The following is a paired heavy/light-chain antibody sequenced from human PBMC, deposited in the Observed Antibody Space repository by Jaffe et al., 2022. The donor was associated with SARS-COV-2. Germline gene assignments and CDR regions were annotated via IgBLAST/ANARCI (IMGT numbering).Light chain of an antibody. J-gene: IGKJ4*01. CDR3: QQYGNSPALT. CDR1: QSVSGDY. Sequence: EIVLTQSPGTLSLSPGKRVTLSCRASQSVSGDYLAWYQQKPGQAPRLLIYGASSRATGIPDRFSGRGSGTDFTLTISRLEPEDFAVYYCQQYGNSPALTFGGGTKVEIK. V-gene: IGKV3-20*01. CDR2: GAS.
Heavy chain of an antibody. CDR1: GGSFSGFY. CDR3: ARGDGSGSYFPYFEY. J-gene: IGHJ4*02. CDR2: ITHPGNT. V-gene: IGHV4-34*01. D-gene: IGHD3-10*01. Sequence: QVRLQQWGAGLLRPSETLSLTCAVYGGSFSGFYWSWIRQPPGKGLEWIGEITHPGNTNYNPSLKSRVTISVDTSKNQFALKLSSVTAADTAVYYCARGDGSGSYFPYFEYWGQGSLVTVSS.